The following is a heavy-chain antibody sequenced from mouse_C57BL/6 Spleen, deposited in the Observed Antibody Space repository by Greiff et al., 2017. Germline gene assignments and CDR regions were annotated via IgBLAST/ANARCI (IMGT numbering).Heavy chain of an antibody. J-gene: IGHJ4*01. D-gene: IGHD2-3*01. CDR1: GYTFTDYY. CDR2: IYPGSGNP. Sequence: QVQLKESGAELVRPGASVKLSCKASGYTFTDYYINWVKQRPGQGLEWIARIYPGSGNPYYNEKFKCKATLTAEKYSSTAYMQLSSLTSEDSAVYFCARGGWLLPAYYYAMDYWGQGTSVTVSS. CDR3: ARGGWLLPAYYYAMDY. V-gene: IGHV1-76*01.